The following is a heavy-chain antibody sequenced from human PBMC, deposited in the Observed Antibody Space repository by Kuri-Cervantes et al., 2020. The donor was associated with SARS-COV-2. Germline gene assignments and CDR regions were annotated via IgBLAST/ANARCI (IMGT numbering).Heavy chain of an antibody. CDR1: GFTFSNYA. CDR2: ITGTGRNT. D-gene: IGHD2-15*01. CDR3: AKDGFVGGLGSPGRAYFQH. V-gene: IGHV3-23*01. J-gene: IGHJ1*01. Sequence: GGSLRLSCAASGFTFSNYAMNWVRQAQGKGLEWVSGITGTGRNTYYADSVKGRFTISREKSENTLYLQMNSLRVEDTAVYYCAKDGFVGGLGSPGRAYFQHWGQGTLVTVSS.